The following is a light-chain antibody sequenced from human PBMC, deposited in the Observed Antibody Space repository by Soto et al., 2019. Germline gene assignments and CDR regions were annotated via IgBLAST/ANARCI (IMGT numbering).Light chain of an antibody. Sequence: QSVLTQPRSLSGSPGQSVTISCTGTSSDVGGYNFVSWYQQNPGKVPKLIIYDVSQRPSGVPDRFSGSKSGNTASLTISGLQAEDEADYYCCSYAGSYTLFGGGTKVTVL. J-gene: IGLJ2*01. V-gene: IGLV2-11*01. CDR1: SSDVGGYNF. CDR2: DVS. CDR3: CSYAGSYTL.